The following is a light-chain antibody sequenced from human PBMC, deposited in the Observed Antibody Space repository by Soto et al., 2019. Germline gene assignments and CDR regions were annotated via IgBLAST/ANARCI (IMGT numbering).Light chain of an antibody. CDR3: QQYHNWPIT. V-gene: IGKV3-15*01. J-gene: IGKJ5*01. CDR2: DAS. CDR1: QSVSSN. Sequence: EIVLPQPPATLSLSPGXSARLSCRASQSVSSNLAWHQQKPGQAHRILMYDASTRATGIPARFSGSGSGTEFTLTSSSLQSEDFAVYYCQQYHNWPITFGQGTRLEIK.